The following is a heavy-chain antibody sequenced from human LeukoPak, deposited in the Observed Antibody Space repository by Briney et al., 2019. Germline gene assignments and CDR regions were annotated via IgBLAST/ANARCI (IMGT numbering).Heavy chain of an antibody. CDR3: ARDGHYGSGIDY. J-gene: IGHJ4*02. CDR1: GGSISSGSYY. D-gene: IGHD3-10*01. Sequence: PSETLSLTCTVSGGSISSGSYYWSWIRQPAGKGLEWIGRIYSSGSTNYNPSLKSRVTISLDTSKNQFSLKLSSVTAADTAVYYCARDGHYGSGIDYWGQGTLVTVSS. CDR2: IYSSGST. V-gene: IGHV4-61*02.